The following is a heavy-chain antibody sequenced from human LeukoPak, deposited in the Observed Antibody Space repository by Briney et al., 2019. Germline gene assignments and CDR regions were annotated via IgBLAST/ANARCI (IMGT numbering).Heavy chain of an antibody. Sequence: SQTLSLTCTVSGDSISSGSYYWNWIRQPPGKGLEWIGEINHSGSTNYNPSLKSRVTISVDTSKNQFSLKLSSVTAADTAVYYCARGRHYYDSSGYYAAFGIWGQGTMVTVSS. V-gene: IGHV4-39*07. CDR1: GDSISSGSYY. CDR2: INHSGST. D-gene: IGHD3-22*01. J-gene: IGHJ3*02. CDR3: ARGRHYYDSSGYYAAFGI.